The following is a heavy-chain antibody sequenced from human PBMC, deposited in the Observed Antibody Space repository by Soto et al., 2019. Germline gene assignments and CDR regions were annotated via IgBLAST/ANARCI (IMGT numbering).Heavy chain of an antibody. CDR3: VKDRVPGAYGHYYGMDV. CDR1: GFTFNNSG. Sequence: QVQLVESGGGVVQPGRSLRLSCGASGFTFNNSGMHWVRQVPGKGLEWVAVLSFDGSEKYYADSVKGRFTISRDNSKXXXXXXMNSLRIEDAAVYHCVKDRVPGAYGHYYGMDVWGQGTTVTVSS. V-gene: IGHV3-30*18. CDR2: LSFDGSEK. D-gene: IGHD4-17*01. J-gene: IGHJ6*02.